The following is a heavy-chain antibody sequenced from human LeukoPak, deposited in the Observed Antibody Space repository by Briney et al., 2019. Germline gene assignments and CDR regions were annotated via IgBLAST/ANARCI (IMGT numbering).Heavy chain of an antibody. D-gene: IGHD1-26*01. CDR3: ARDGRVYSIVTDYYYYYMDV. CDR2: IYYSGST. V-gene: IGHV4-39*02. Sequence: SETLSLTCTVSGGSISSSSYYWGWIRQPPGKGLEWIGSIYYSGSTYYNPSLKSRVTISVDTSKNQFSLKLSSVTAADTAVYYCARDGRVYSIVTDYYYYYMDVWGKGTTVTISS. CDR1: GGSISSSSYY. J-gene: IGHJ6*03.